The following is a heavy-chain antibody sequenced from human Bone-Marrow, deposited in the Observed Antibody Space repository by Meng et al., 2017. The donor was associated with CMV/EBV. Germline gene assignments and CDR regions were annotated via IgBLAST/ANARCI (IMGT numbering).Heavy chain of an antibody. Sequence: ASVKVSCKASGCTFTGYYMHWVRQAPGQGLEWMGWIDPNSGGTNYAQKFQGRVTMTRDTSISTAYMELSRLRSDDTAVYYCARDRPVGPAAPVTWYFDLWGRGTLVTVSS. CDR3: ARDRPVGPAAPVTWYFDL. J-gene: IGHJ2*01. CDR1: GCTFTGYY. CDR2: IDPNSGGT. D-gene: IGHD2-2*01. V-gene: IGHV1-2*02.